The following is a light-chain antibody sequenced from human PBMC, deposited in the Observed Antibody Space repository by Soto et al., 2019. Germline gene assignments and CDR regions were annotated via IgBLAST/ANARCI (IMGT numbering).Light chain of an antibody. Sequence: DIHMTQSTSTLPASVGDRVTITCRASQSISNWLAWYQQKPGKAPNLLIYGASTLQSGVPSRFSGSGSGTEFTLTISSLQAEDFATYFCQESYTTPAVSFGGGTKAAIK. V-gene: IGKV1-39*01. CDR2: GAS. CDR3: QESYTTPAVS. J-gene: IGKJ4*01. CDR1: QSISNW.